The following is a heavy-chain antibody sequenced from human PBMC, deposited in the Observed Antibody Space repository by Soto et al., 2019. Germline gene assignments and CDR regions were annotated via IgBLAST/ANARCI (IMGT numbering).Heavy chain of an antibody. CDR2: ISSNSKYI. J-gene: IGHJ2*01. V-gene: IGHV3-21*01. Sequence: EEQLVESGGGLVKPGGSLRVSCAASGFTLSSYSMNWVRQAPGKGLEWVACISSNSKYIYYADSVKGRVTISRDNAKNSLSLQMSSLRAEDTAIYYCARYRIGDHWYFDLWGRGTLVTVSP. CDR1: GFTLSSYS. D-gene: IGHD2-21*02. CDR3: ARYRIGDHWYFDL.